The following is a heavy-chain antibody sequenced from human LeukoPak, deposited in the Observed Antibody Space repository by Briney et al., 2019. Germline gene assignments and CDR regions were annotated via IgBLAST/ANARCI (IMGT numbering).Heavy chain of an antibody. V-gene: IGHV4-39*01. CDR2: IYYSGST. D-gene: IGHD6-19*01. Sequence: PSETLSLTCTVYGGSIITRSYNWGWIRQPPGKGLEWIGSIYYSGSTNYNPSLKSRVTIYVDTSKNQFSLRLTSVTAADTAVYYCARRSVAVENYFDYWGQGSLVTVSS. CDR3: ARRSVAVENYFDY. J-gene: IGHJ4*02. CDR1: GGSIITRSYN.